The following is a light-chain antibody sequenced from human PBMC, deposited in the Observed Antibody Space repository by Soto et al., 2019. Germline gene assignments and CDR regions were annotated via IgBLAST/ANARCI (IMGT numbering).Light chain of an antibody. CDR3: SARDDSLSGVV. Sequence: QSVLTQPPSTSGTPGQRVTISCSGSSSNIGSNHVYWYQQFPGMAPKLLMYRSDQRPTGVPDRFSGSKSGTSASLAISGLWSDDEADYYCSARDDSLSGVVFGGGTKVTVL. CDR2: RSD. CDR1: SSNIGSNH. V-gene: IGLV1-47*03. J-gene: IGLJ2*01.